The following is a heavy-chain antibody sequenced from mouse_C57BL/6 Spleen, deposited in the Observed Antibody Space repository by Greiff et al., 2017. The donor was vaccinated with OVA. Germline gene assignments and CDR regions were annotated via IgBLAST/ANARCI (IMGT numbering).Heavy chain of an antibody. CDR2: IDPEDGET. CDR1: GFNIKDYY. Sequence: EVKLVESGAELVKPGASVKLSCTASGFNIKDYYMHWVKQRTEQGLEWIGRIDPEDGETKYAPKFQGKATITADTSSNTAYLQLSSLTSEDTAVYYCALITTEDYFDYWGQGTTLTVSS. J-gene: IGHJ2*01. V-gene: IGHV14-2*01. D-gene: IGHD1-1*01. CDR3: ALITTEDYFDY.